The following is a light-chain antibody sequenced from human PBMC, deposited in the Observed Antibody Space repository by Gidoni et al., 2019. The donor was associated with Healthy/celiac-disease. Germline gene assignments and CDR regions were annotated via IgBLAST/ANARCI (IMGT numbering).Light chain of an antibody. CDR1: QSISSW. J-gene: IGKJ2*01. CDR2: KAS. Sequence: DIHMTQSPSTLSASVGDRVTITCRASQSISSWLAWYQQKPGKAPKLLNYKASSLESGVPSRFSGSGSGTEFTITISSLQPDDFATYYCQQYNSYSTFGQGTKLEIK. CDR3: QQYNSYST. V-gene: IGKV1-5*03.